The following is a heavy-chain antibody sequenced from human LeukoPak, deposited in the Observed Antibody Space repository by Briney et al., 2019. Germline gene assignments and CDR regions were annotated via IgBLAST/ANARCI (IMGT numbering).Heavy chain of an antibody. Sequence: PSETLSLTCTVSGYSISSGYYWGWIRQPPGKGLEWIGSIYHSGSTYYNPSLKSRVTISVDTSKNQFCLKLSSVTAADTAVYYCARVIRWLQYYFDYWGQATLVTVSS. J-gene: IGHJ4*02. D-gene: IGHD5-24*01. V-gene: IGHV4-38-2*02. CDR2: IYHSGST. CDR3: ARVIRWLQYYFDY. CDR1: GYSISSGYY.